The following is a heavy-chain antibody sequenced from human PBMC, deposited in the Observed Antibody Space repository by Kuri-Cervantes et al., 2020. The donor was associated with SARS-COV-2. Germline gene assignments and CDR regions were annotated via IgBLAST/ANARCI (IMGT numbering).Heavy chain of an antibody. D-gene: IGHD4-17*01. CDR3: ARHPRDYGDTHYYYYYYMDV. CDR2: IIPIFGTA. CDR1: GGTFSSYT. V-gene: IGHV1-69*06. J-gene: IGHJ6*03. Sequence: SVKVSCKASGGTFSSYTISWVRQAPGQGLEWMGGIIPIFGTANYAQKFQGRVTITADKSTGTAYMELSSLRSEDTAVYYCARHPRDYGDTHYYYYYYMDVWGKGTTVTVSS.